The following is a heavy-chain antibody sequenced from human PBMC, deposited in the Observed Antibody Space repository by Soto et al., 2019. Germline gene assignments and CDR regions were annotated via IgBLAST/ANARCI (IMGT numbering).Heavy chain of an antibody. CDR3: ARDHLILPAHDFLYGSDV. CDR2: ISYDGSNK. Sequence: GGSLRLSYAASGFTFNSYWMNWVRQAPGKGLEWVAVISYDGSNKYYADSVKGRFTISRDNDKNSLHLQLNNLRAEDTAVYYCARDHLILPAHDFLYGSDVWGRGATVTVSS. J-gene: IGHJ6*02. D-gene: IGHD2-21*02. CDR1: GFTFNSYW. V-gene: IGHV3-30-3*01.